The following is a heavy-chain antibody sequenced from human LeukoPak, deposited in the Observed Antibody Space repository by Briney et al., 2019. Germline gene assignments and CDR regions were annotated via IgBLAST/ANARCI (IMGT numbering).Heavy chain of an antibody. CDR1: GFTFSSYS. J-gene: IGHJ4*02. CDR2: ISSSSSTI. D-gene: IGHD3-10*01. Sequence: PGGSLRLSCAASGFTFSSYSMNWVRQAPGKGLEWVSKISSSSSTIYYADSVKGRFTISRDNAKKSLFLQMNSLRAEDTAVYYCARETALLWFGEPIDYWGQGTLVTVSS. V-gene: IGHV3-48*01. CDR3: ARETALLWFGEPIDY.